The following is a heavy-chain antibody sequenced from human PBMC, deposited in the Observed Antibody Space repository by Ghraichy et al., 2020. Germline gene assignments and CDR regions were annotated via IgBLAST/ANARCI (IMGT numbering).Heavy chain of an antibody. CDR2: IWYDGSNK. V-gene: IGHV3-33*01. CDR3: ARVLKYSGYDYYYYGMDV. Sequence: GGSLRLSCAASGFTFSSYGMHWVRQAPGKGLEWVAVIWYDGSNKYYADSVKGRFTISRDNSKNTLYLQMNSLRAEDTAVYYCARVLKYSGYDYYYYGMDVWGQGTTVTVSS. J-gene: IGHJ6*02. CDR1: GFTFSSYG. D-gene: IGHD5-12*01.